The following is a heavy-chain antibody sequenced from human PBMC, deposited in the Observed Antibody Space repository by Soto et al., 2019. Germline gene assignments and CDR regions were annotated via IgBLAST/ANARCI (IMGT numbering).Heavy chain of an antibody. CDR3: ARENNGMDV. Sequence: SETLSLTCTVSAGSVRSYYWSWIRQPPGKGLEWIGYIYYRGSTNYNPSLKSRVTISIDTSKNQISLKLTSVTAADTAVYYCARENNGMDVWGQGTTVTVSS. CDR2: IYYRGST. V-gene: IGHV4-59*02. CDR1: AGSVRSYY. J-gene: IGHJ6*02.